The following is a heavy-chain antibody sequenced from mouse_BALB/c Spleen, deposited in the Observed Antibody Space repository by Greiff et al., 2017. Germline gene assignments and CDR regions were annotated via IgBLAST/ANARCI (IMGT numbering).Heavy chain of an antibody. D-gene: IGHD2-14*01. Sequence: VKLVESGPGLVAPSQSLSITCTVSGFSLTSYGVHWVRQPPGKGLEWLGVIWAGGSTNYNSALMSRLSISKDNSKSQVFLKMNSLQTDDTAMYYCARGHRYDVNYYAMDYWGQGTSVTVSS. CDR2: IWAGGST. CDR1: GFSLTSYG. CDR3: ARGHRYDVNYYAMDY. V-gene: IGHV2-9*02. J-gene: IGHJ4*01.